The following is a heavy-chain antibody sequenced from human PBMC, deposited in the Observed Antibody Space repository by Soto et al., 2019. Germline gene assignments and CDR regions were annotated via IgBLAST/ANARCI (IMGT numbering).Heavy chain of an antibody. CDR3: ARDRCSSTSCYYYYYYYYGMDV. J-gene: IGHJ6*02. Sequence: QPGGSLRLSCAASGFTFSSYGMHWVRQAPGKGLEWVAVIWYDGSNKYYADSVKGRFTISRDNSKNTLYLQMNSLRAEDTAVYYCARDRCSSTSCYYYYYYYYGMDVWGQGTTVTVSS. D-gene: IGHD2-2*01. V-gene: IGHV3-33*01. CDR2: IWYDGSNK. CDR1: GFTFSSYG.